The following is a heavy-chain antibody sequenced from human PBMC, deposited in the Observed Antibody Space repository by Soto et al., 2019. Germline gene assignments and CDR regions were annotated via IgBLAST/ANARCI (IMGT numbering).Heavy chain of an antibody. CDR3: ARGRGPSTVPDAFDI. D-gene: IGHD4-17*01. CDR1: GYTFTSYY. V-gene: IGHV1-46*01. CDR2: INPSGGST. Sequence: GASVKVSCKASGYTFTSYYMHWVRQAPGQGLEWMGIINPSGGSTSYAQRFQGRVTMTTDTSPSTVYMELSSLRPADKVGYYCARGRGPSTVPDAFDIWGQGTMVTVSS. J-gene: IGHJ3*02.